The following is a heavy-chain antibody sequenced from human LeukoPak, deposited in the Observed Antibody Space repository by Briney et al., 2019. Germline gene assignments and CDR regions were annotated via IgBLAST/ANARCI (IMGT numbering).Heavy chain of an antibody. J-gene: IGHJ5*02. D-gene: IGHD2-15*01. V-gene: IGHV1-69*13. CDR2: LIPIFGTA. CDR1: GGTSSSYA. CDR3: ARALGYCSGTSCLWSPFWFDA. Sequence: ASVKVSCKASGGTSSSYAISWVRQAPGQGLEWMGGLIPIFGTANYAQKFQGRVTITADEYTSTAYMQLSNLRSEDTAVLYCARALGYCSGTSCLWSPFWFDAWGKGTTVTVSS.